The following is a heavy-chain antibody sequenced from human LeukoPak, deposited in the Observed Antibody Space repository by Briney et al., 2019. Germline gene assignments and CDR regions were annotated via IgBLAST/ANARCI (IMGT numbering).Heavy chain of an antibody. CDR2: INPSGGST. Sequence: ASVKVSCTASGYTFTSYYMHWVRQAPGQGLEWMGIINPSGGSTSYAQKFQGGVTMTRDTSTSTVYMELSSLRSEDTAVYYCARDSAVAGPLKVYYYYGMDVWGQGTTVTVSS. D-gene: IGHD6-19*01. J-gene: IGHJ6*02. CDR1: GYTFTSYY. CDR3: ARDSAVAGPLKVYYYYGMDV. V-gene: IGHV1-46*01.